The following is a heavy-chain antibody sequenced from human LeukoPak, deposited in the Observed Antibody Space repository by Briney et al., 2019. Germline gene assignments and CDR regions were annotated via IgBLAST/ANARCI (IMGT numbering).Heavy chain of an antibody. Sequence: GESLKISCRCSGYSFTTYWIAWVRQMPGKGLEWMGIVYPGDSDTRYSPSFQGQVTISADKSVRTAYLQWSSLKASDTAMYYCARPNITSYYDSRGYDAFDVWGQGTMVTVSS. D-gene: IGHD3-22*01. J-gene: IGHJ3*01. CDR1: GYSFTTYW. CDR3: ARPNITSYYDSRGYDAFDV. V-gene: IGHV5-51*01. CDR2: VYPGDSDT.